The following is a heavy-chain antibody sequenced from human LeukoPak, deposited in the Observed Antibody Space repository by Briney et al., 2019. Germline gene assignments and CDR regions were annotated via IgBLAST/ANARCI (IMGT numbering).Heavy chain of an antibody. V-gene: IGHV4-34*01. CDR3: ARGIRYCSSTSCSRAYYFDY. D-gene: IGHD2-2*01. J-gene: IGHJ4*02. Sequence: SETLSLTCAVYGGPFSGYYWSWIRQPPGKGLEWIGEINHSGSTNYNPSLKSRVTISVDTSKNQFSLKLSSVTAADTAVYYCARGIRYCSSTSCSRAYYFDYWGPGTLVTVSS. CDR1: GGPFSGYY. CDR2: INHSGST.